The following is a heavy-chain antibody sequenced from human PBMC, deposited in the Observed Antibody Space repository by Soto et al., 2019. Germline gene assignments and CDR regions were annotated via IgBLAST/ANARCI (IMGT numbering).Heavy chain of an antibody. D-gene: IGHD3-22*01. Sequence: QVQLVQSGAEVKKPGSSVKVSCKASGDTFSSYAINWVRQAPGQGLEWMGGIIPMVGTANYAQKFKGRVTITAGGSTSAVYVERSSLISEDTVVYYCARVGPAHYYDSSGYYSPLDYWGQGTLVTVSS. J-gene: IGHJ4*02. V-gene: IGHV1-69*01. CDR1: GDTFSSYA. CDR2: IIPMVGTA. CDR3: ARVGPAHYYDSSGYYSPLDY.